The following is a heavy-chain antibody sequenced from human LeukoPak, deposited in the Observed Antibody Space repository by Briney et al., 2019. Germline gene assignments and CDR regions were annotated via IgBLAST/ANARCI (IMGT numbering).Heavy chain of an antibody. D-gene: IGHD6-13*01. J-gene: IGHJ3*02. CDR1: GGSFSGYY. Sequence: SETLSLTCAVYGGSFSGYYWSWIRQPPGKGLEWIGEINHSGSTNYNPSLKSRVTISVDTSKNQFSLKLSSVTAADTAVYYCARGRIAAAGTDAFDIWGQGTMVTISS. CDR3: ARGRIAAAGTDAFDI. V-gene: IGHV4-34*01. CDR2: INHSGST.